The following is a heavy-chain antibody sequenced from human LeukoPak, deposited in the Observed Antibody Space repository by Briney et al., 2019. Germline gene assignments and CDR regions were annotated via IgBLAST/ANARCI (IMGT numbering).Heavy chain of an antibody. CDR2: ISGSGGST. D-gene: IGHD2-15*01. V-gene: IGHV3-23*01. CDR1: GFTFSSDA. J-gene: IGHJ3*02. CDR3: AKDFGRYCSGGSCFPPDAFDI. Sequence: PGGSLRLSCAASGFTFSSDAMSWVRQAPGKGLEWVSAISGSGGSTYYADSVKGRFTISRDNSKNTLYLQMNSLRAEDTAVYYCAKDFGRYCSGGSCFPPDAFDIWGQGTMVTVSS.